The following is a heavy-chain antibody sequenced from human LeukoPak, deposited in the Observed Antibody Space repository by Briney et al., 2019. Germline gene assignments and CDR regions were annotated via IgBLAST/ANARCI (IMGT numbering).Heavy chain of an antibody. CDR1: GFTFSSYA. Sequence: PGGSLRLSCAASGFTFSSYAMSWVRQAPGKGLEWVSAISGSGGSTYYADSVKGRFTISRDNSKNTLYLQMNSLRAEDTAVYYCAKYWAVHCSGGSCRSNAAFDIWGQGTMVTVSS. V-gene: IGHV3-23*01. D-gene: IGHD2-15*01. J-gene: IGHJ3*02. CDR3: AKYWAVHCSGGSCRSNAAFDI. CDR2: ISGSGGST.